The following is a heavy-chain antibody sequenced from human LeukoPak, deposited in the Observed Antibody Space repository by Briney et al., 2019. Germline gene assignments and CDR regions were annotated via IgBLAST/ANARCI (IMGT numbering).Heavy chain of an antibody. CDR2: ISYDGSNK. CDR3: AKDPYYYDSSGYWDY. J-gene: IGHJ4*02. V-gene: IGHV3-30*18. Sequence: GGSLRLSCAASGFTFSSYGMHWVRQAPGKGLEWVAVISYDGSNKYYADSLKGRFTISRDNSKNTLYLQMNSLRAEDTAVYYCAKDPYYYDSSGYWDYWGQGTLVTVSS. CDR1: GFTFSSYG. D-gene: IGHD3-22*01.